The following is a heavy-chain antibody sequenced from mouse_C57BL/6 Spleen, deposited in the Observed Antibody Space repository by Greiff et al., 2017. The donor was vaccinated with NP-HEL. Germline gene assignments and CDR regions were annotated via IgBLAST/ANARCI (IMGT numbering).Heavy chain of an antibody. Sequence: QVQLQQPGAELVRPGTSVKLSCKASGYTFTSYWMHWVKQRPGQGLEWIGVIDPSDSYTNYNQKFKGKATLTVDTSSSTAYMQLSSLTSEDSAVYYCATPYGSEAMDYWGQGTSVTVSS. V-gene: IGHV1-59*01. D-gene: IGHD1-1*01. CDR1: GYTFTSYW. CDR3: ATPYGSEAMDY. CDR2: IDPSDSYT. J-gene: IGHJ4*01.